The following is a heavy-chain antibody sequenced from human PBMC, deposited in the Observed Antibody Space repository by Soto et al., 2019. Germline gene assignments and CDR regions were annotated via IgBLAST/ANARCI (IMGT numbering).Heavy chain of an antibody. J-gene: IGHJ6*03. CDR2: INAGNGNT. Sequence: ASVKVSCKASGHTFTNYAMHWVRQAPGQRLEWMGWINAGNGNTKYSQKFQGRVTITRDTSASTAYMELSSLRSEDTAVYYCARSSSGWYVNYMDVWGKGTTVTVSS. V-gene: IGHV1-3*01. CDR3: ARSSSGWYVNYMDV. CDR1: GHTFTNYA. D-gene: IGHD6-19*01.